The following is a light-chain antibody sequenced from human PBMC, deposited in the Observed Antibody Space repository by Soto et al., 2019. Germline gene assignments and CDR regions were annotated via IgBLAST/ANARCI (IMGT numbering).Light chain of an antibody. V-gene: IGLV2-14*01. CDR1: NIDVDAYKY. CDR3: STYTDKTYI. J-gene: IGLJ1*01. Sequence: QSVLTQPASVTGTPGQSITISCNTSNIDVDAYKYISWYRQHPGEAPKIIIYEVSNRPSGISNRFSGSKSGNTASLTISGLQTEDEAEYFCSTYTDKTYIFGSGTKVTVL. CDR2: EVS.